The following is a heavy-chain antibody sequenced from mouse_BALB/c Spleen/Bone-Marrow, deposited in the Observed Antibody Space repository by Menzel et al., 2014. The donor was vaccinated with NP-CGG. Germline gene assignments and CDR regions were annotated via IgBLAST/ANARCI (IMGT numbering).Heavy chain of an antibody. CDR3: ARSGYYALDY. CDR1: GFDFSRYW. Sequence: EVQLVESGGGLVQPGGSLNLSCAASGFDFSRYWMSWARQAPGKGQEWIGEINPGSSTINYTPSLKDKFIISRDNAKNTLYLQMSKVRSEDTALYYCARSGYYALDYWGQGTSVTVSS. CDR2: INPGSSTI. D-gene: IGHD3-2*02. J-gene: IGHJ4*01. V-gene: IGHV4-2*02.